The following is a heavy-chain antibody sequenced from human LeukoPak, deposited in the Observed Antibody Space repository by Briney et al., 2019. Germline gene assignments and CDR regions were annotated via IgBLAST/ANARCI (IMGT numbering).Heavy chain of an antibody. CDR3: AREFPGGYSSGWYFDY. J-gene: IGHJ4*02. CDR2: IASSSTYT. CDR1: GFTFSDYY. D-gene: IGHD6-19*01. V-gene: IGHV3-11*06. Sequence: KPGGSLRLSCAASGFTFSDYYMSWIRQAPGKGLEWISYIASSSTYTNYADSVKGRFTISRDNAKNSLYLQMNSLRAEDTAVYYCAREFPGGYSSGWYFDYWGQGTPVTVSS.